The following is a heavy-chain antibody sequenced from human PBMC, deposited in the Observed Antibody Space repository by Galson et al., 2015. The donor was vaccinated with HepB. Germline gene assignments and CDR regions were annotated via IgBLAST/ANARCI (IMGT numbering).Heavy chain of an antibody. CDR1: GYTFTSYA. CDR3: ARDIGNTMLTTVVGGRAWFDP. CDR2: VNAGNGNT. V-gene: IGHV1-3*01. D-gene: IGHD4-23*01. J-gene: IGHJ5*02. Sequence: SVKVSCKASGYTFTSYAMHWVRQAPGQRLEWMGWVNAGNGNTKYSQKFQGRVTITRDTSASTAYMELSSLRSEDTAVYYCARDIGNTMLTTVVGGRAWFDPWGQGTLVTVSS.